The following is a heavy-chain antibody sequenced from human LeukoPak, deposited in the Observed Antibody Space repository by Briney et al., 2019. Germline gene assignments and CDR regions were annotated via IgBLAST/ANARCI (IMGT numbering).Heavy chain of an antibody. D-gene: IGHD2-2*01. J-gene: IGHJ4*02. CDR3: ASSTASTGYCSSTSCYLEWGY. CDR2: IYYSGST. CDR1: GGSISSSSYY. V-gene: IGHV4-39*01. Sequence: SETLSLTCTVSGGSISSSSYYWGWIRQPPGKGLEWIGSIYYSGSTYYSPSLKSRVTISVDTSKNQFSLKLSSVTAADTAVYYCASSTASTGYCSSTSCYLEWGYWGQGTLVTVSS.